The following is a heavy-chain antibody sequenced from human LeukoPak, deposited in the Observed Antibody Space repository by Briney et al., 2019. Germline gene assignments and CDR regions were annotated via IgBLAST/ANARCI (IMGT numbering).Heavy chain of an antibody. J-gene: IGHJ5*02. V-gene: IGHV3-23*01. CDR3: AKDMAIFGVVTTFDP. D-gene: IGHD3-3*01. Sequence: GGSLRPSCAASGFTFSSYAMRWVRQAPGKGLEWVSAISGSGGSTYYADSVKGRFTISRDNSKNTLYLQMNSLRAEDTAVYYCAKDMAIFGVVTTFDPWGQGTLVTVSS. CDR2: ISGSGGST. CDR1: GFTFSSYA.